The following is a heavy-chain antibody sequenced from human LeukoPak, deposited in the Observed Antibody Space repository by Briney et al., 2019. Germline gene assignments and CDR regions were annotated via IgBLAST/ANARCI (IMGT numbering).Heavy chain of an antibody. J-gene: IGHJ4*02. CDR1: GGSISNYY. D-gene: IGHD3-22*01. CDR3: AREEDYDRPFEY. Sequence: SETLSLTCTVSGGSISNYYWNWIRQPAGKGLEWIGRIHTSGTTNYNPSLNSRVTMSVDTSKNEFSLKLSSVTAADTAVYYCAREEDYDRPFEYWGQRTLVTVSS. V-gene: IGHV4-4*07. CDR2: IHTSGTT.